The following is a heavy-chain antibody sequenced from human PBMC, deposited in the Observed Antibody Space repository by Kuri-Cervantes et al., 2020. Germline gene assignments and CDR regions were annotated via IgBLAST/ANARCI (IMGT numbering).Heavy chain of an antibody. D-gene: IGHD2-2*01. Sequence: SETLSLTCTVSGGSISSYYWSWIRQPPGKGMEWIGYIYYSGCTNYNPSLKSRVTISVDTSKNQFSLKLSSMTAADTAVYYCARGRVVPAAMAGYIDVWGKGTTVTVSS. V-gene: IGHV4-59*12. CDR2: IYYSGCT. CDR3: ARGRVVPAAMAGYIDV. J-gene: IGHJ6*03. CDR1: GGSISSYY.